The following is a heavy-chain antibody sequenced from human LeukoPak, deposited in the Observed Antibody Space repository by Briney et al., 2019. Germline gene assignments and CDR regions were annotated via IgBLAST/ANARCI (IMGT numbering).Heavy chain of an antibody. D-gene: IGHD3-22*01. CDR2: ISSSSSYI. V-gene: IGHV3-21*01. J-gene: IGHJ4*02. Sequence: GGSLRLSCAASGFTFSSYSMNWDRQAPGKGLEWVSSISSSSSYIYYADSVKGRFTISRDNAKNSLYLQMNSLRAEDTAVYYCARRYYGSATYRLPYDYWGQGTLVTASS. CDR1: GFTFSSYS. CDR3: ARRYYGSATYRLPYDY.